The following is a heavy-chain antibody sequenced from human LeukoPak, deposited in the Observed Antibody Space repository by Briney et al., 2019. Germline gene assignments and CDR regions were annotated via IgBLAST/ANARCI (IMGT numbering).Heavy chain of an antibody. J-gene: IGHJ4*02. CDR1: GYTFTGYY. V-gene: IGHV1-2*02. D-gene: IGHD6-13*01. Sequence: ASVKVSCKASGYTFTGYYMHWVRQAPGQGLEWMGWINPNSGGTSYAQKFQGRVTMTRDMSTSTVYMELSSLRSEDTAVYYCARIAAAGRKNFDYWGQGTLVTVSS. CDR2: INPNSGGT. CDR3: ARIAAAGRKNFDY.